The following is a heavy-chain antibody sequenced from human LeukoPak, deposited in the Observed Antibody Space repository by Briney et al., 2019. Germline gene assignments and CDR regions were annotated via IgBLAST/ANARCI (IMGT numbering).Heavy chain of an antibody. D-gene: IGHD4/OR15-4a*01. V-gene: IGHV3-30*04. J-gene: IGHJ4*02. CDR3: AKIGANVGF. CDR1: GFTFSSYA. CDR2: ISYDGSNK. Sequence: PGRSLRLSCAASGFTFSSYAMHWVRQAPGKGLEWVAVISYDGSNKYYADSVKGRFTISRDNSKNTLYLQMNSLRAEDTAVYYCAKIGANVGFWGQGTPVTVSS.